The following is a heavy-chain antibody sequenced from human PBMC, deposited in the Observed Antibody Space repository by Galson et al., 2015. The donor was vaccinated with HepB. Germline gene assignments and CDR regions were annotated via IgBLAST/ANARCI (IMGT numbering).Heavy chain of an antibody. V-gene: IGHV5-51*03. D-gene: IGHD5-18*01. CDR3: ARGYSTQHPLDY. Sequence: QSGAEVKKPGESLKISCKGSGYSFTIYWIGWVRQMPGKGQEWMGIIYPGDSDPRYSPSFQGQVTISADESISTAFLQWSSLKASDPAMYYCARGYSTQHPLDYWGQGTLVTVSS. CDR1: GYSFTIYW. CDR2: IYPGDSDP. J-gene: IGHJ4*02.